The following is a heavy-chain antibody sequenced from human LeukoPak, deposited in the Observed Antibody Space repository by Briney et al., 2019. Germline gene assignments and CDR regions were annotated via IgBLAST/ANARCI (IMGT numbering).Heavy chain of an antibody. J-gene: IGHJ4*02. CDR1: AFTFSDYS. CDR3: ARDRIKSGSSYFDY. D-gene: IGHD1-26*01. V-gene: IGHV3-48*01. Sequence: GGSLRLSCAASAFTFSDYSMNWVRQALGKGLEWVSYISGSSSTIYYADSVKGRFTISRDNAKNSMYLQMHSLRAEDTAVYYCARDRIKSGSSYFDYWGQGTLVTVSS. CDR2: ISGSSSTI.